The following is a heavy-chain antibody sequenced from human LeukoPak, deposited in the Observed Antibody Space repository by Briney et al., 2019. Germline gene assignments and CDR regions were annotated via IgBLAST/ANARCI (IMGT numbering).Heavy chain of an antibody. J-gene: IGHJ6*03. CDR3: ARALSNYVDYYYYYYMDV. Sequence: PGGSLRLSCAASGFTFRSYAMSWVRQAPGKGLEWVSGINWNGGNTGYVDSVKGRFTISRDNAKNSLYLQMNSLRVEDTALYYCARALSNYVDYYYYYYMDVWGKGTTVTVSS. V-gene: IGHV3-20*04. CDR2: INWNGGNT. D-gene: IGHD4-11*01. CDR1: GFTFRSYA.